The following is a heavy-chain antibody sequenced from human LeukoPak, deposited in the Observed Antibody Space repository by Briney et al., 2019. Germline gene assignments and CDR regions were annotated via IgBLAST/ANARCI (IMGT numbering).Heavy chain of an antibody. Sequence: SETLSLTCAVYGGSFSDYYWTWIRQPAGKGLEWIGRIYTTGSTNYNPSLKSRVTISVDTSENQFSLRLSSVTAADTAVYYCARGSLGREVSAFFKNWGQGILVTVSS. J-gene: IGHJ4*02. D-gene: IGHD5/OR15-5a*01. V-gene: IGHV4-59*10. CDR3: ARGSLGREVSAFFKN. CDR2: IYTTGST. CDR1: GGSFSDYY.